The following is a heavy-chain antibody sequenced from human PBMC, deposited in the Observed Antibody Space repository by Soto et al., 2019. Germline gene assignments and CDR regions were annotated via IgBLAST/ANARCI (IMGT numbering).Heavy chain of an antibody. Sequence: QVPLVQSGAEVKKPGSSVKVSCKASGGTFSSYAISWVRQAPGQGLEWMGGIIPIFGIANYAQKFQGRVTITADDSTSTAYMELSSLRSEDTAVHYCARDLPYCSGGSYRLWYTEKGGMDVWGQGTTVTVSS. J-gene: IGHJ6*02. V-gene: IGHV1-69*12. D-gene: IGHD2-15*01. CDR1: GGTFSSYA. CDR3: ARDLPYCSGGSYRLWYTEKGGMDV. CDR2: IIPIFGIA.